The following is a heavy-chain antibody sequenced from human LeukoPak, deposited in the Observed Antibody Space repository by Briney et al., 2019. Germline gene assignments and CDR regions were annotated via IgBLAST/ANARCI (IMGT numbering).Heavy chain of an antibody. CDR1: GFTFSSYG. V-gene: IGHV3-30*18. D-gene: IGHD2-2*01. Sequence: PGRSLRLSCAASGFTFSSYGMHWVRQAPGKGLEWVAVISYDGSNKYYADSVKGRFTISRDNSKNTLYLQMNSLRAEDTAVYYCAKDLGVYIVVVPAATDYWGQGTLVTVSS. CDR2: ISYDGSNK. CDR3: AKDLGVYIVVVPAATDY. J-gene: IGHJ4*02.